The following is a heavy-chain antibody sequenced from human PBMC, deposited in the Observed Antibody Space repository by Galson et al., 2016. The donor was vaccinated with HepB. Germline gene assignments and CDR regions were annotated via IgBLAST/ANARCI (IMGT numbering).Heavy chain of an antibody. J-gene: IGHJ4*02. Sequence: SLRLSCAASDFTVNSHYLTWVRQAPGKGLEWVSIIFSGGSTFYADSVKGRFTIPRDDSKNTPYLQMDSLRDEDTAVYFCARASISHFDFWGQGILVTVSS. CDR2: IFSGGST. CDR3: ARASISHFDF. CDR1: DFTVNSHY. V-gene: IGHV3-53*01.